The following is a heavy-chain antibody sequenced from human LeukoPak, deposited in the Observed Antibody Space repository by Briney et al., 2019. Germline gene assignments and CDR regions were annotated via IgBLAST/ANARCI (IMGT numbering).Heavy chain of an antibody. V-gene: IGHV1-18*01. CDR2: ISAYNGNT. Sequence: ASVKVSCKASGYTFTSYGISWVRQAPGQGLEWMGWISAYNGNTNYAQKLQGRVTMTTDTSTSTAYMELRSLRSDDTAVYYCARGTAAGDIVLMVYERHYYYYGMDVWGQGTTVTVSS. CDR3: ARGTAAGDIVLMVYERHYYYYGMDV. D-gene: IGHD2-8*01. CDR1: GYTFTSYG. J-gene: IGHJ6*02.